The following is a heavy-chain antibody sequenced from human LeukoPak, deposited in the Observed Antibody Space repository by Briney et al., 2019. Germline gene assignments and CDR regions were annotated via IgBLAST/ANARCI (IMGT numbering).Heavy chain of an antibody. CDR3: ASDFWSGYYTGLITQRPGYFDY. CDR1: GYTFTSYD. Sequence: ASVKVSCKASGYTFTSYDINWVRQATGQGLEWMGWMNPNSGNTGYAQKFQGRVTITRNTSISTAYMELSSLRSEDTAVYYCASDFWSGYYTGLITQRPGYFDYWGQGTLVTVSS. J-gene: IGHJ4*02. D-gene: IGHD3-3*01. CDR2: MNPNSGNT. V-gene: IGHV1-8*03.